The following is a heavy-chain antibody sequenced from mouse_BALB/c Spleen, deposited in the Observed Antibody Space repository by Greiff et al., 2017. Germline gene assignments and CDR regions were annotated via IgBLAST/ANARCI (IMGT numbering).Heavy chain of an antibody. CDR1: GYAFTNYL. V-gene: IGHV1-54*01. CDR2: INPGSGGT. D-gene: IGHD1-1*01. Sequence: VQLQQSGAELVRPGTSVKVSCKASGYAFTNYLIEWVKQRPGQGLEWIGVINPGSGGTNYNEKFKGKATLTADKSSSTAYMQLSSLTSDDSAVYFCARDYYGSSSFAYWGQGTLVTVSA. J-gene: IGHJ3*01. CDR3: ARDYYGSSSFAY.